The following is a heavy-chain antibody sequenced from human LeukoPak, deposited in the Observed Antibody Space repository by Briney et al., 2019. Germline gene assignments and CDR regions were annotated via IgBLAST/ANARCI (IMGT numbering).Heavy chain of an antibody. Sequence: PSETLSLTCTVSGGSIGSYYWSWIRQPAGKGLEWIGRIYTSGSTNYNPSLKSRVTMSVDTSKNQFSLKPSPVTAADTAVYYCARDRDVVVVAATHYYYYYMDVWGKGTTVTVSS. J-gene: IGHJ6*03. CDR3: ARDRDVVVVAATHYYYYYMDV. CDR1: GGSIGSYY. D-gene: IGHD2-15*01. V-gene: IGHV4-4*07. CDR2: IYTSGST.